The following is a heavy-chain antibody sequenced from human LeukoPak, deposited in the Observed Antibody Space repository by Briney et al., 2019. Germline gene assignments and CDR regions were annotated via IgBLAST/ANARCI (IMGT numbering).Heavy chain of an antibody. CDR3: ARASRPSNSWFDP. Sequence: PSETLSLTCGVSGHSFSSDSFWGWIRQPPGQGLEWIGSIHERGSTFYNPSLKSRVTISIDTSKNQFSLNENSVTAADTAVYYCARASRPSNSWFDPWGQGTVVTVSS. CDR2: IHERGST. V-gene: IGHV4-38-2*01. CDR1: GHSFSSDSF. J-gene: IGHJ5*02. D-gene: IGHD6-6*01.